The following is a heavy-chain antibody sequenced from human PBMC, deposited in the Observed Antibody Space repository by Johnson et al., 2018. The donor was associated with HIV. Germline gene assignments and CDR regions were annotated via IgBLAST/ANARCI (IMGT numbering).Heavy chain of an antibody. V-gene: IGHV3-48*04. D-gene: IGHD2-2*02. CDR1: GFTFSSYW. CDR3: ARVSTPWGGYDVDYTFDI. J-gene: IGHJ3*02. Sequence: VQLVESGGGLVQPGGSLRLSCAASGFTFSSYWMSWVRQAPGKGLEWLSYISTSCATIYYADSVKGRLTISRDNAKNSLCLQMNSLRSEDTALYYCARVSTPWGGYDVDYTFDIWGQGTMVTVSS. CDR2: ISTSCATI.